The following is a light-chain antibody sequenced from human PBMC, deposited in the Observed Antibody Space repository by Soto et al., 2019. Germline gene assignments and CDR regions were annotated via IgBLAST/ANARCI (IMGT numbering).Light chain of an antibody. CDR1: SSDVGGYNY. Sequence: QSALTQPRSVSGSPGQSVTICCSGTSSDVGGYNYVSWYQQHPGKAPKLMIYDVSKRPSGVPDRFSGSKSGNTASLTISGLQAEDEADYYCCSYAGSYVFGTGTKLTVL. CDR2: DVS. J-gene: IGLJ1*01. CDR3: CSYAGSYV. V-gene: IGLV2-11*01.